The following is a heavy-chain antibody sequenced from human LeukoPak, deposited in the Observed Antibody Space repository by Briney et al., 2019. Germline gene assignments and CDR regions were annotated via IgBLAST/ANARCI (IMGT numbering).Heavy chain of an antibody. CDR3: ARSQNPLEWLPGGDYMDV. V-gene: IGHV1-18*01. CDR2: ISAYNGNT. J-gene: IGHJ6*03. CDR1: GYTFTSYG. D-gene: IGHD3-3*01. Sequence: ASVKVSCKASGYTFTSYGISWVRQAPGQGLEWMGWISAYNGNTNYAQKFQGRVTMTTDTSTSTAYMELRSLRSDDTAVYYCARSQNPLEWLPGGDYMDVWGKGTPVTVSS.